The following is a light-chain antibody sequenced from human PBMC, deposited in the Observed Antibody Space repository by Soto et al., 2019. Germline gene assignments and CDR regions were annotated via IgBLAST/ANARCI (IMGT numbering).Light chain of an antibody. J-gene: IGKJ4*01. CDR3: QQYGSSPLA. Sequence: EIVLTQSPGTLSLSPGERATLSCRASQSVSSSFLAWYQQKPGQAPRLLIYGASSRATGIPERFSGSGSGTDFTLTIIRLEPEDVAVYYCQQYGSSPLAFGGGTKVEIK. CDR1: QSVSSSF. CDR2: GAS. V-gene: IGKV3-20*01.